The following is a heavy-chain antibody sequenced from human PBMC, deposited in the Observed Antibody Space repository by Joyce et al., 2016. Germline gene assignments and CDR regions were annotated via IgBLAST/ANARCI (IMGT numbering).Heavy chain of an antibody. V-gene: IGHV1-3*01. CDR1: GNTFSSSS. CDR2: INGGDGYT. CDR3: AKSREAIRGVISSSDFDS. J-gene: IGHJ4*02. Sequence: QVQLVQSGAEVRKPGASVKVSCKASGNTFSSSSIHWVRQAPGQGLEWMGSINGGDGYTRYSRKFQGRVSMTRDASASTAYMDVNSLTSGDTALYFCAKSREAIRGVISSSDFDSWGQGTPVIVST. D-gene: IGHD3-10*01.